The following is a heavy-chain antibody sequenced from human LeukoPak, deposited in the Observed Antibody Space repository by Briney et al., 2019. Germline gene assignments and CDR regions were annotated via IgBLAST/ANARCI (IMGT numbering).Heavy chain of an antibody. V-gene: IGHV3-7*01. CDR1: GFTFSSSW. J-gene: IGHJ4*02. D-gene: IGHD6-13*01. Sequence: GGSLRLSCAASGFTFSSSWMSWVRQAPGKGLEWVSNIEQDGSEKYYVDSAKGRFTISRDNAKNSLDLQMNSLRVEDTAVYYCARLSTAAADGDYWGQGTLVTVSS. CDR2: IEQDGSEK. CDR3: ARLSTAAADGDY.